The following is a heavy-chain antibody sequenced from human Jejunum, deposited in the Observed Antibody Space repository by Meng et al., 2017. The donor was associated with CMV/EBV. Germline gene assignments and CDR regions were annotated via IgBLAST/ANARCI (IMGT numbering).Heavy chain of an antibody. V-gene: IGHV3-30*02. D-gene: IGHD5-18*01. CDR3: AKERDTLAETYYFGN. Sequence: ESGGGVVHPGGSLRLSCGASGFTFTADGIHWVRQAPGKGLEWVAFIRSDGSDKYYADSVKGRFTVSRDNSKNTVYLQMNSLRPEDTAVFYCAKERDTLAETYYFGNWGRGTLVTVSS. CDR1: GFTFTADG. J-gene: IGHJ4*02. CDR2: IRSDGSDK.